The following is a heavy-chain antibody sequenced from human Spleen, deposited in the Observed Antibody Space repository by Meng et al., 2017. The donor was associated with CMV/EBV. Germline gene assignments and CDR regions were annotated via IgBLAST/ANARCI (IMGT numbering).Heavy chain of an antibody. V-gene: IGHV3-23*01. CDR2: ISGTGGST. J-gene: IGHJ4*02. CDR1: GFTFSIYA. CDR3: ARNDFWSGFSTFDY. D-gene: IGHD3-3*01. Sequence: GGSLRLSCAASGFTFSIYAMNWVRQAPGKGLEWVSDISGTGGSTHYADSVKGRFAISRDNSRKTLYLQMNSLRAEDTAVYYCARNDFWSGFSTFDYWGQGTLVTVSS.